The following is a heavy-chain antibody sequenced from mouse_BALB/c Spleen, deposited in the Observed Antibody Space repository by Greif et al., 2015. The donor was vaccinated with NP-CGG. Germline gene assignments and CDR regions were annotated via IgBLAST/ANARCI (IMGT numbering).Heavy chain of an antibody. CDR3: ARPDYGYFDV. CDR1: GFTFSSYY. J-gene: IGHJ1*01. Sequence: DVKLVESGGGLVKLGGSLKLSCAASGFTFSSYYMSRVRQTPEKRLELVAAINSNGGSTYYPDTVKGRFTISRDNAKNTLYLQMSSLKSEDTALYYCARPDYGYFDVWGAGTTVTVSS. V-gene: IGHV5-6-2*01. CDR2: INSNGGST.